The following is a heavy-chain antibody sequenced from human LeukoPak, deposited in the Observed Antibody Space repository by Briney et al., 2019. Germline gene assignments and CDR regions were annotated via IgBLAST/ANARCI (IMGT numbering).Heavy chain of an antibody. D-gene: IGHD6-13*01. CDR1: GFTFKYYG. Sequence: GGSLRLSCEASGFTFKYYGMHWVRQAPGKGLEWVAFIRFDSTNYYYADSVKGRFTISRDNSQNTLYLQMNSLRVEDTAMYYSAKGLHSSSWNDAFDIWGQGTVVTVSS. J-gene: IGHJ3*02. V-gene: IGHV3-30*02. CDR3: AKGLHSSSWNDAFDI. CDR2: IRFDSTNY.